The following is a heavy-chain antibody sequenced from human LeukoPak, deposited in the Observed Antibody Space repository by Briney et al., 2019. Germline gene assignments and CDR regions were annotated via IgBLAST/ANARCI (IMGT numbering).Heavy chain of an antibody. J-gene: IGHJ4*02. Sequence: ASVKVSCKASGYXFTGYYMHWVRQAPGQGLQWMGWINPNSGGTNYAQKFQGRVTMTRDTSISTAYMELSRLRSDDTAVYYCAREYSSSQFDYWGQGTLVTVSS. V-gene: IGHV1-2*02. CDR2: INPNSGGT. D-gene: IGHD6-13*01. CDR3: AREYSSSQFDY. CDR1: GYXFTGYY.